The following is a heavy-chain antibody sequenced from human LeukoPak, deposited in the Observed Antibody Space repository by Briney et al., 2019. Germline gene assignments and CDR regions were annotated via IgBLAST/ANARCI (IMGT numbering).Heavy chain of an antibody. CDR2: INGDGSST. D-gene: IGHD3-22*01. CDR1: GFTFSSNW. Sequence: GGSLRLSCAASGFTFSSNWMHWVRQAPGKGLVWVSRINGDGSSTSYADSVKGRSTISRDNAKNTLYLQMNSLRAEDTAVYYCAKGGYYSTNWFDPWGQGTLVTVSS. J-gene: IGHJ5*02. V-gene: IGHV3-74*01. CDR3: AKGGYYSTNWFDP.